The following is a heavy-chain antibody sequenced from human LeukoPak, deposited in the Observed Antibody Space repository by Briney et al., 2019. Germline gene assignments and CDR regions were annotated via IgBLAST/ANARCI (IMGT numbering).Heavy chain of an antibody. CDR3: ARDSSPRLPFDY. CDR2: IYYSGST. V-gene: IGHV4-39*07. D-gene: IGHD4-11*01. Sequence: PSETLSLTCTVSGGSISSSSYYWGWIRQPPGKGLEWIGSIYYSGSTYYNPSLKSRVTISVDTSKNQFSLKLSSVTAADTAVYYCARDSSPRLPFDYWGQGTLVTVSS. CDR1: GGSISSSSYY. J-gene: IGHJ4*02.